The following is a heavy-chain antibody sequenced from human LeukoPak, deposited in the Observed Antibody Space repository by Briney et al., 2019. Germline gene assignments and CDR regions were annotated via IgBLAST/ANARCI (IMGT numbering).Heavy chain of an antibody. V-gene: IGHV4-39*07. CDR1: GGSISSSSYY. CDR2: IYYSGST. J-gene: IGHJ5*02. D-gene: IGHD2-2*01. Sequence: SETLSLTCTVSGGSISSSSYYWGWIRQPPGKGLEWIGSIYYSGSTYYNPSLKSRVTISVDTSKNQFSLKLSSVTAADTAVYYCARRRYCSSTSCSISNRFDLWGQGTLVTVSS. CDR3: ARRRYCSSTSCSISNRFDL.